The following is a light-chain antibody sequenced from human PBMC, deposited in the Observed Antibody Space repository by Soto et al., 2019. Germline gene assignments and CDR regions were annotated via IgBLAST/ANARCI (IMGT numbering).Light chain of an antibody. V-gene: IGLV2-14*01. J-gene: IGLJ1*01. CDR2: EVT. CDR3: SSYTSSRTYV. CDR1: SSDVGAYIY. Sequence: QSALTQPASVSGSPGQSITISCTGTSSDVGAYIYVSWYQHHPGKAPKVMIYEVTNRPSGVSDRFSGSKSGNTASLTISGLQAEYEADYYCSSYTSSRTYVFGTGTKVTVL.